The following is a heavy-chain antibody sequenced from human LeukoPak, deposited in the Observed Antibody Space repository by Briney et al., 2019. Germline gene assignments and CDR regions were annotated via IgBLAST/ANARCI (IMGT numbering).Heavy chain of an antibody. V-gene: IGHV3-21*01. CDR2: ISSSSSYI. CDR3: ARDKGGMVPFDY. Sequence: TGGSLRLSCAVSGFTFSSYSMNWVRQAPGKGLEWVSSISSSSSYIYYADSVKGRFTISRDNAKNSLYLQMNSLRAEDTAVYFCARDKGGMVPFDYWGQGTLVTVSS. J-gene: IGHJ4*02. D-gene: IGHD3-10*01. CDR1: GFTFSSYS.